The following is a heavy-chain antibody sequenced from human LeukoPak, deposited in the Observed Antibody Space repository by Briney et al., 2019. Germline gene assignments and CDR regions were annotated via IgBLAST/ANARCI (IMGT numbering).Heavy chain of an antibody. CDR1: GFTFDDYA. V-gene: IGHV3-9*01. CDR3: ARDHYGDYIVDY. J-gene: IGHJ4*02. Sequence: GGSLRLSCAASGFTFDDYAMHWVRQTPGKGLEWVSGISWNSGSIGYADSVKGRFTISRDNAKNSLYLHVNSLRAEDTAVYYCARDHYGDYIVDYWGQGTLVTVSS. D-gene: IGHD4-17*01. CDR2: ISWNSGSI.